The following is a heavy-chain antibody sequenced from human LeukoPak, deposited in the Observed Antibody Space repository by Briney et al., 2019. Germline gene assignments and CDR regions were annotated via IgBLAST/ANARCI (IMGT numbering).Heavy chain of an antibody. CDR3: AAVHSVTTLAH. V-gene: IGHV1-69*05. D-gene: IGHD1-1*01. Sequence: ASVKVSCKASGGTFRNYAISWVRQAPGQGLEWVGGIIPMLGTTIYAQKFRGKVTMTTDGDPSTTTNMEVHSLLSEDTAVYFCAAVHSVTTLAHWGQGTLVTVSS. CDR1: GGTFRNYA. CDR2: IIPMLGTT. J-gene: IGHJ4*02.